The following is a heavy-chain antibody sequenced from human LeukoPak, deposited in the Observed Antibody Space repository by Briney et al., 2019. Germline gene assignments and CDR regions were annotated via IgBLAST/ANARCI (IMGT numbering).Heavy chain of an antibody. CDR3: GRVLSDTAMVTVAY. J-gene: IGHJ4*02. D-gene: IGHD5-18*01. CDR2: ISYDGSNK. V-gene: IGHV3-30*03. Sequence: PGRSLRLSCAASGFTFSSYGMHWVRQAPGNGLDWVAVISYDGSNKYYADSVKGRFTISRDNSKNTLYMQMNSMRAEDTAVYYRGRVLSDTAMVTVAYWGQGTLVTVSS. CDR1: GFTFSSYG.